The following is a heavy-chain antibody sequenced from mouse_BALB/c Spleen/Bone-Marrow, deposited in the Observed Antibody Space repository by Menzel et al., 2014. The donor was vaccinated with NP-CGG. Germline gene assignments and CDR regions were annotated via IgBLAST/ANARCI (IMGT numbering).Heavy chain of an antibody. D-gene: IGHD2-5*01. Sequence: DVMLVESGGGLVQPGGSLKLSCVASGFDFSRYWMSWVRQAPGKGLEWIGEINPDSSTINYTPSLKDKFIISKDNAKNTHYLQMSKVRSENTALYYCARPGWSNYVFVYWGQGTLVTVST. CDR1: GFDFSRYW. J-gene: IGHJ3*01. CDR3: ARPGWSNYVFVY. V-gene: IGHV4-1*02. CDR2: INPDSSTI.